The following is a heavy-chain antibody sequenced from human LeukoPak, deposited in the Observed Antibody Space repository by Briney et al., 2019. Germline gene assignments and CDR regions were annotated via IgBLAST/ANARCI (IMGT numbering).Heavy chain of an antibody. CDR2: IYYSGFT. CDR1: GGSVSGGGSY. Sequence: SETLSLTCSVSGGSVSGGGSYWTWVRQRPGKGLEWIGYIYYSGFTFYSPSLKTRFLISLDTSKNQLSLKLTSVTAADTAVYYCARAGGGWSFDYLGQGTLVTVSS. J-gene: IGHJ4*02. D-gene: IGHD6-19*01. CDR3: ARAGGGWSFDY. V-gene: IGHV4-30-4*02.